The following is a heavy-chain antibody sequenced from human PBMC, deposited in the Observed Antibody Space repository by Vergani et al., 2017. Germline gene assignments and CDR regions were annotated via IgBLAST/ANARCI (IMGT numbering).Heavy chain of an antibody. CDR2: IWYDGSNK. J-gene: IGHJ5*02. Sequence: QVQLVESGGGVVQPGRSLRLSCAASGFTFSSYGMHWVRQAPGKGLEWVAVIWYDGSNKYYADSVKGRFTLSRDNSKNTLYLQMNSLGAEDTAVYYCASHAYSSGLPWGQGTLVTVSS. D-gene: IGHD6-19*01. V-gene: IGHV3-33*01. CDR3: ASHAYSSGLP. CDR1: GFTFSSYG.